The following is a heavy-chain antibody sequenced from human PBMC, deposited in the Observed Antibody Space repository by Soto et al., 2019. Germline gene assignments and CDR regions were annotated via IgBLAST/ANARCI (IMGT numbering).Heavy chain of an antibody. Sequence: SETLSLTYSVSGDSISNSRFYWAWIRQPPGEGLEWIGSIYHTGDAYYNPSLKSRVTIFVDTSKNQFSLKLTSVTAADTALYYCARDYFDSSDYTTNWFDPWGQGALVTVSS. V-gene: IGHV4-39*01. CDR1: GDSISNSRFY. CDR3: ARDYFDSSDYTTNWFDP. D-gene: IGHD3-22*01. CDR2: IYHTGDA. J-gene: IGHJ5*02.